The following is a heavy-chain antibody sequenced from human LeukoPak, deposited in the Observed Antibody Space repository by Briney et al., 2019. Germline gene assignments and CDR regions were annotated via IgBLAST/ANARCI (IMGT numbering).Heavy chain of an antibody. J-gene: IGHJ4*02. CDR2: IYYSGST. CDR3: ARLRGGWYGDY. V-gene: IGHV4-39*01. Sequence: PSETLSLTCTVSGGSISSSSYYWGWIRQPPGKGLEWIGSIYYSGSTYYNPSLKSRVTISVDTSKNQFSLKLSSVTAADTAVYCCARLRGGWYGDYWGQGTLVTVSS. D-gene: IGHD6-19*01. CDR1: GGSISSSSYY.